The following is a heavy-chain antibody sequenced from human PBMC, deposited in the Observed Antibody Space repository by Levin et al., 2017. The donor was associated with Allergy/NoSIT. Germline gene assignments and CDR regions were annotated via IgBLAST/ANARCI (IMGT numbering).Heavy chain of an antibody. Sequence: GGSLRLSCVASGVAFSSYSMNWVRQAPGKGLEWISYISSSSSSIDYADSVKGRFTISRDNAKNSLFLQMNSLRDEATAVYFCAEMKRNILQAFGIWGQGTMVTVSS. D-gene: IGHD2/OR15-2a*01. CDR1: GVAFSSYS. CDR3: AEMKRNILQAFGI. CDR2: ISSSSSSI. J-gene: IGHJ3*02. V-gene: IGHV3-48*02.